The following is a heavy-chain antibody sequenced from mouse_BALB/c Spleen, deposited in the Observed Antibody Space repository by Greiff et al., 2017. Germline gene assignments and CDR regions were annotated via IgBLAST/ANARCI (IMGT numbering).Heavy chain of an antibody. CDR2: IDPANGNT. D-gene: IGHD2-10*01. J-gene: IGHJ4*01. V-gene: IGHV14-3*02. Sequence: EVKLVESGAELVKPGASVKLSCTASGFNIKDTYMHWVKQRPEQGLEWIGRIDPANGNTKYDPKFQGKATITADTSSNTAYLQLSSLTSEDTAVYYCSYPDYYAMDYWGQGTSVTVSS. CDR1: GFNIKDTY. CDR3: SYPDYYAMDY.